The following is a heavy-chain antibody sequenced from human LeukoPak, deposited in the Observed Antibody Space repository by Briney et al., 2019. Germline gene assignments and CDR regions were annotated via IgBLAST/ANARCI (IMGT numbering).Heavy chain of an antibody. CDR1: GFTFSSYS. CDR2: ISSSSYI. V-gene: IGHV3-21*01. Sequence: GGSLRLSCAASGFTFSSYSMNWVRQAPGKGLEWVSSISSSSYIYYADSVKGRFTISRGNAKNSLYLQMNSLRAEDTAVYYCARAYCISTSCYSPRPFTFDYWGQGTLVTVSS. D-gene: IGHD2-2*01. J-gene: IGHJ4*02. CDR3: ARAYCISTSCYSPRPFTFDY.